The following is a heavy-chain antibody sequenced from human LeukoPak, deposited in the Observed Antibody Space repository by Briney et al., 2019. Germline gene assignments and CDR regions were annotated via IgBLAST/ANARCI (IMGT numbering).Heavy chain of an antibody. V-gene: IGHV4-61*01. CDR1: GGSVSSGSYY. J-gene: IGHJ4*02. CDR2: MHQSGII. D-gene: IGHD3-10*01. CDR3: ASADYYRIDF. Sequence: PSETLSLTCTVSGGSVSSGSYYWSWIRQPPGKGLEWIGEMHQSGIINYNPSLKSRVTMSLDKAKKQFSLKLSSVTAADTSVYFCASADYYRIDFWGQGTLVTVSS.